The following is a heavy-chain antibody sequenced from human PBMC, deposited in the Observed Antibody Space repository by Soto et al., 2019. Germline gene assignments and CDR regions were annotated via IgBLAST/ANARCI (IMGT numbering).Heavy chain of an antibody. D-gene: IGHD2-2*01. J-gene: IGHJ5*02. V-gene: IGHV4-34*01. CDR2: INHSGST. CDR1: GRSFSGYY. CDR3: ARGPSGYCSSTSCYGRGWFDP. Sequence: SETLSLTCAVYGRSFSGYYWSWIRQPPGKGLEWIGEINHSGSTNYNPSLKSRVTISVDTSKNQFSLKLSSVTAADTAVYYCARGPSGYCSSTSCYGRGWFDPWGQGTLVTVSS.